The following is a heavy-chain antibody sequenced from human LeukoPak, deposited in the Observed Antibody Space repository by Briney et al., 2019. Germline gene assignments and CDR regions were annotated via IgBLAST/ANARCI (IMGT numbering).Heavy chain of an antibody. CDR2: ISGSGGSA. V-gene: IGHV3-23*01. D-gene: IGHD1-14*01. CDR1: GFAFNYYA. CDR3: AKYLTARGPPYALDV. J-gene: IGHJ6*02. Sequence: GGSLRLSCAASGFAFNYYAMSWVRQAPGKGLEWVSSISGSGGSAYYADSVKGRFTISRDIAKNTLYLQMNSLRAEDSAVYYCAKYLTARGPPYALDVWGQGTTVTVSS.